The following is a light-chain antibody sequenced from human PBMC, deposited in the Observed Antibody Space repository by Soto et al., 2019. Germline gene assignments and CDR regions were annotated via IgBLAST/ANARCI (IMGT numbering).Light chain of an antibody. V-gene: IGKV3-11*01. CDR2: ETS. CDR1: QSVDSC. Sequence: DIVLTQSPATLSLSPGEGATLSCRASQSVDSCLAWYQQKPGLPPRLLIYETSRRATAIPARFSGSGSGTDFTLTISSLESEDSAVYYCQQCSNWPLTFGGGTKVDIK. J-gene: IGKJ4*01. CDR3: QQCSNWPLT.